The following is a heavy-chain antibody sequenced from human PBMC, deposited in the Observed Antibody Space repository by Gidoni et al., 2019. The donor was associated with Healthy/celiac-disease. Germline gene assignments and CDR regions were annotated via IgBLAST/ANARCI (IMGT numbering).Heavy chain of an antibody. CDR1: GFTFSSYG. CDR2: ISYDGSNK. CDR3: AKDRNFIAARPFYYYGMDV. J-gene: IGHJ6*02. D-gene: IGHD6-6*01. Sequence: QVQLVESGGGVVQPGRSLRLSCAASGFTFSSYGMHWVRQAPGKGLEWVAVISYDGSNKYYADSVKGRFTISRDNSKNTLYLQMNSLRAEDTAVYYCAKDRNFIAARPFYYYGMDVWGQGTTVTVSS. V-gene: IGHV3-30*18.